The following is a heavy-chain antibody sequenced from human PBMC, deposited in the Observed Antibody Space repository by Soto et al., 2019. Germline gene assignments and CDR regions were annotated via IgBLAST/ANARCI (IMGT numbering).Heavy chain of an antibody. CDR2: VGFSGGST. D-gene: IGHD7-27*01. CDR1: GFTFSNYV. V-gene: IGHV3-23*01. Sequence: GGSLRLSCAASGFTFSNYVMSWFRQAPGKGLEWVSSVGFSGGSTYYRDSVKGRFTISRDNSRDTMYLQMNSLRGDDTATYYCARLGSSDSWNMLFDPWGKGTLVTVSS. J-gene: IGHJ5*02. CDR3: ARLGSSDSWNMLFDP.